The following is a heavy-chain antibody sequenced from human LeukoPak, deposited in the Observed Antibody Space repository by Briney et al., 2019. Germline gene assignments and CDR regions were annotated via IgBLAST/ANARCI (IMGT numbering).Heavy chain of an antibody. CDR1: GFTFSSYA. V-gene: IGHV3-23*01. J-gene: IGHJ4*02. Sequence: GGSLRLSCAASGFTFSSYAMSWVRQAPGKGLEWVSNISGGVGSTYYADSVKGRFTISRDNAKNSLYLQMNSLRAEDTAVYYCARHVVAVGFDYWGQGTLVTVSS. D-gene: IGHD3-22*01. CDR2: ISGGVGST. CDR3: ARHVVAVGFDY.